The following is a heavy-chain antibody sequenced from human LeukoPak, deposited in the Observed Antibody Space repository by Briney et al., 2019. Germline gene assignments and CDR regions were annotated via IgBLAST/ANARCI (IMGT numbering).Heavy chain of an antibody. CDR2: ILPIIGAA. CDR3: ARAHFSAYTGSE. D-gene: IGHD3-16*01. Sequence: GASVKVSCKASGDTFSNYAIYWVRQAPGQGLGWVGGILPIIGAAKNGQKLQGRVTFTADESTSTVYMELSSLRSEDTAIYYCARAHFSAYTGSEWGQGTLVTVSS. V-gene: IGHV1-69*13. CDR1: GDTFSNYA. J-gene: IGHJ4*02.